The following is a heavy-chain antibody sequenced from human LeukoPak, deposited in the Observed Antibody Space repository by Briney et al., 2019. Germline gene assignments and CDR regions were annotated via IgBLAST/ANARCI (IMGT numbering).Heavy chain of an antibody. Sequence: GGSLRLSCAASGFTFNKYNIHWVRQAPGNGLEWVAVISYDGTNEYYVDSAKGRFTTSRDSSKNTLYLQMNSLRPDDTAVYYCAREYTTGWYDYWGQGTLVTVSS. CDR2: ISYDGTNE. J-gene: IGHJ4*02. V-gene: IGHV3-30-3*01. D-gene: IGHD6-19*01. CDR1: GFTFNKYN. CDR3: AREYTTGWYDY.